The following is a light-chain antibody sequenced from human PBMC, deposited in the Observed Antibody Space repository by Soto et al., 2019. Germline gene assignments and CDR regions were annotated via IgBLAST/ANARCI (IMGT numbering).Light chain of an antibody. J-gene: IGKJ5*01. CDR3: QQYNSGPPIT. Sequence: EIVLTQSPATLSVSPWERATLSCRASQSVSSNLAWYQQKPGQAPRLLIYGASSRATGIPARFSGSGSGTEFTLTISRRQAEDFALYYCQQYNSGPPITFGQGTRLEIK. CDR2: GAS. CDR1: QSVSSN. V-gene: IGKV3-15*01.